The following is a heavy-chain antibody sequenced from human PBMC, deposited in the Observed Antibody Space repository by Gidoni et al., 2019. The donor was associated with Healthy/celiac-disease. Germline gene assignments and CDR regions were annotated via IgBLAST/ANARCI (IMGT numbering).Heavy chain of an antibody. CDR2: INAGNGNT. Sequence: QVQLVQSGAEVKKPGASVKVSCKASGYTFTSYAMHWVRQAPGQRLEWMGWINAGNGNTKYSQKFQGRVTITRDTSASTAYMELSSLRSEDTAVYYCARELGCSSTSCFLNWFDPWGQGTLVTVSS. J-gene: IGHJ5*02. CDR1: GYTFTSYA. CDR3: ARELGCSSTSCFLNWFDP. D-gene: IGHD2-2*01. V-gene: IGHV1-3*01.